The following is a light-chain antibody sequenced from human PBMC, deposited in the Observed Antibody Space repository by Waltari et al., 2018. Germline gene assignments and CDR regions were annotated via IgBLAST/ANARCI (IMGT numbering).Light chain of an antibody. CDR2: GAS. CDR1: QSVSSN. CDR3: QQYSNWPYT. Sequence: EIVMTQSPATLSVSPGERATLPCRASQSVSSNLAWYQHKPGQACRLLIYGASTRATGIPGRFGGRGSGTEFTLTISRLQSEDFAVYYCQQYSNWPYTFGQGTKLEIK. V-gene: IGKV3-15*01. J-gene: IGKJ2*01.